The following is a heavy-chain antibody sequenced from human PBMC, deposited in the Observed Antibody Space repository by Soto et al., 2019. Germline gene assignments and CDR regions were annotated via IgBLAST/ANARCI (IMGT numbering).Heavy chain of an antibody. V-gene: IGHV4-59*01. J-gene: IGHJ6*03. CDR3: ARGLGYCTNGVCYRSYYYYYYMDV. D-gene: IGHD2-8*01. CDR1: GGSISSYY. CDR2: IYYSGST. Sequence: SETLSLTCTVSGGSISSYYWSWIRQPPGKGLEWIGYIYYSGSTNYNPSLKSRVTISVDTSKNQFSLKLSSVTAADTAVYYCARGLGYCTNGVCYRSYYYYYYMDVWGKGTTVTVSS.